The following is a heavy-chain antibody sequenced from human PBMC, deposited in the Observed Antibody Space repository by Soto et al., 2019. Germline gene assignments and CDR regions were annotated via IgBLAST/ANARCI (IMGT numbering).Heavy chain of an antibody. J-gene: IGHJ4*02. D-gene: IGHD3-10*01. CDR2: IWHDGSKK. V-gene: IGHV3-33*01. Sequence: QVQLVVSGGGVVQPGRSLRLSCAASGFRNYGMRWVRQAPGKGREWVALIWHDGSKKNYADSVKGRFTISRDDSKNTVDLQMNSIRAHDTAVYYCARDRGDFGSGGSFFDYWGQGTLVTVSS. CDR3: ARDRGDFGSGGSFFDY. CDR1: GFRNYG.